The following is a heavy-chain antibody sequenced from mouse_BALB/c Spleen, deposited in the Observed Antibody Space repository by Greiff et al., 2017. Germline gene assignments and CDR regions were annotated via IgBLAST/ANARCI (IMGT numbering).Heavy chain of an antibody. CDR3: ARHYYGSSLDY. CDR1: GYSITSDYA. V-gene: IGHV3-2*02. Sequence: EVQLVESGPGLVKPSQSLSLTCTVTGYSITSDYAWNWIRQFPGNKLEWMGYISYSGSTSYNPSLKSRISITRDTSKNQFFLQLNSVTTEDTATYYCARHYYGSSLDYWGQGTTLTVSS. J-gene: IGHJ2*01. D-gene: IGHD1-1*01. CDR2: ISYSGST.